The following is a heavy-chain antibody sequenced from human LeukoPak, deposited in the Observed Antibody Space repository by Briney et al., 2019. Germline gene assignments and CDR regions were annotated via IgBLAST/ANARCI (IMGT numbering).Heavy chain of an antibody. J-gene: IGHJ2*01. V-gene: IGHV3-7*01. CDR2: IKLDGSEK. CDR1: GFTFGKYW. CDR3: ARECTVTAGDWYFDL. Sequence: QTGGSLRLSCVASGFTFGKYWMSWVRQAPGKGLEWVANIKLDGSEKNYVDSVKGRFTISRDNSKNTLYLQMNSLRAEDTAVYYCARECTVTAGDWYFDLWGRGTLVTVSS. D-gene: IGHD4-17*01.